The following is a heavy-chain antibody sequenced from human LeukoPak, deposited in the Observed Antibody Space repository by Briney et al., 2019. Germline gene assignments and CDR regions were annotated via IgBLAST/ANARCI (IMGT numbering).Heavy chain of an antibody. CDR3: ARDRLGAARGDY. J-gene: IGHJ4*02. CDR2: IYYTGST. Sequence: SGTLSLTCTVSGGSVSSGSYYWSWIRQPPGKGLEWIGYIYYTGSTNYNPSLKTRVTISVDTSKNQFSLKLSSVTAADTAVYYCARDRLGAARGDYWGQGTLVTVSS. CDR1: GGSVSSGSYY. D-gene: IGHD2-15*01. V-gene: IGHV4-61*01.